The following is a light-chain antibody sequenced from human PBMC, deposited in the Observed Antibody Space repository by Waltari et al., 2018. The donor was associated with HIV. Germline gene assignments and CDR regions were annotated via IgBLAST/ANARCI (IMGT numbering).Light chain of an antibody. CDR2: QGS. Sequence: TQPPSVSLPSGQTASLPCPGEKLADEFPCVYQKKPGQPPILLVYQGSRRPSASPERFSASKSANPAPLTIRGAQPLDEADYFCQAWDANHAVFGGGTTLTVL. CDR1: KLADEF. CDR3: QAWDANHAV. V-gene: IGLV3-1*01. J-gene: IGLJ2*01.